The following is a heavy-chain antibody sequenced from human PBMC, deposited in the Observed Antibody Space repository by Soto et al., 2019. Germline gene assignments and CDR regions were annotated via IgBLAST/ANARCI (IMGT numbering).Heavy chain of an antibody. V-gene: IGHV4-61*05. D-gene: IGHD1-1*01. Sequence: PSETLSLTCTVSGGSISSSSYYWGWIRQPPGKGLEWIGYIYYSGSTNYNPSLKSRVTISVDTSKNQFSLKLSSVTAADTAVYYCARGGTTGTNYYYGMDVWGQGTTVTVSS. J-gene: IGHJ6*02. CDR2: IYYSGST. CDR3: ARGGTTGTNYYYGMDV. CDR1: GGSISSSSYY.